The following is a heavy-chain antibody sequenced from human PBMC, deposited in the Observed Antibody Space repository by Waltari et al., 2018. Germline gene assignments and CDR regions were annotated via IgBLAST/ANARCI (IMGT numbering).Heavy chain of an antibody. CDR2: ITSSSNYI. CDR3: ARDRSGVDSFMDV. J-gene: IGHJ6*03. D-gene: IGHD7-27*01. V-gene: IGHV3-21*01. Sequence: EVQLVESGGGLVKPGGSLRLSCAASGFRFITYKMNWVRQAPGKGLEWVSSITSSSNYIHYADSVRGRFTNSRDNAKNSLSLQMNSLRPEDTATYYCARDRSGVDSFMDVWGKGTTVIVSS. CDR1: GFRFITYK.